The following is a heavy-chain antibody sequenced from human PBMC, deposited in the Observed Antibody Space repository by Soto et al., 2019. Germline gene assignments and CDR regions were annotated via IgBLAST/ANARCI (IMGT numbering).Heavy chain of an antibody. CDR2: IKQDGSEK. CDR3: AREADYIWGSYRHFDY. Sequence: GGSLRLSCAASGFTFSSYWMSWVRQAPGKGLEWVANIKQDGSEKYYVDSVKGRFTISRDNAKNSLYLQMNSLRAEDTAVYYCAREADYIWGSYRHFDYWGQGTLVTVS. J-gene: IGHJ4*02. CDR1: GFTFSSYW. D-gene: IGHD3-16*02. V-gene: IGHV3-7*01.